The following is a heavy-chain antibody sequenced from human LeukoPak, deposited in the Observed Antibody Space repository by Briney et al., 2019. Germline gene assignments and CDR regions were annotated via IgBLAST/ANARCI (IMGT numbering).Heavy chain of an antibody. CDR2: INHSGST. D-gene: IGHD5-24*01. V-gene: IGHV4-34*01. CDR3: ARSRDGYKPYYFDY. J-gene: IGHJ4*02. Sequence: PSETLSLTCAVYGGSFSGYYWSWIRQPPGKGLEWIGEINHSGSTNYNPSLKSRVTISVDTSKNQFSLKLSSVTAADTAVYHCARSRDGYKPYYFDYWGQGTLVTVSS. CDR1: GGSFSGYY.